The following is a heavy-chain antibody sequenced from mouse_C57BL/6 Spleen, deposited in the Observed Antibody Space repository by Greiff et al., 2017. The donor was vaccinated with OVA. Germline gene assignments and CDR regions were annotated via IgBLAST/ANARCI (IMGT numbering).Heavy chain of an antibody. D-gene: IGHD1-2*01. Sequence: QVQLQQPGAELVRPGSSVKLSCKASGYTFTSYWMDWVKQRPGQGLEWIGNIYPSDSETHYNQKFKDKATLTVDKSSSTAYMQRSSLTSEDSAVYYCARSGLLRPYYFDYWGQGTTLTVSS. CDR1: GYTFTSYW. CDR3: ARSGLLRPYYFDY. J-gene: IGHJ2*01. V-gene: IGHV1-61*01. CDR2: IYPSDSET.